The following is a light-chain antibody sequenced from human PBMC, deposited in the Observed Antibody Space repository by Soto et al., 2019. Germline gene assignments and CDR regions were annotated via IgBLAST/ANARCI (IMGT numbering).Light chain of an antibody. J-gene: IGKJ4*01. CDR3: QKYCRSPLT. CDR1: QSVSSSY. Sequence: EIVLTQSPGTLSLSPGERATLSCRASQSVSSSYLAWYQQKPGQAPRLLIYGASSRATGIPDRFSGSGSETAFTLTISRLEHEDVSVYYCQKYCRSPLTFGGGTKVEIK. CDR2: GAS. V-gene: IGKV3-20*01.